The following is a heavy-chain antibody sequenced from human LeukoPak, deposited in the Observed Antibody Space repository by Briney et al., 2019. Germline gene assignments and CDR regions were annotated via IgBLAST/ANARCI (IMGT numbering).Heavy chain of an antibody. Sequence: ASVKVSCKASGGTFSNYAISWVRQAPGQGLEWMGGIIPIFGTANYAQKFQGRVTITADESTSTAYMELSSLRSEDTAVYYCATGGLANHAFDIWGQGTMVTVSS. CDR2: IIPIFGTA. V-gene: IGHV1-69*13. CDR3: ATGGLANHAFDI. CDR1: GGTFSNYA. D-gene: IGHD3-10*01. J-gene: IGHJ3*02.